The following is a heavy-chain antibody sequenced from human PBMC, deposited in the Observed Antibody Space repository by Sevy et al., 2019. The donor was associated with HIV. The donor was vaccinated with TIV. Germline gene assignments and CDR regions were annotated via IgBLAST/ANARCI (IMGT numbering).Heavy chain of an antibody. CDR1: GFTFSSYA. CDR2: ISGSGGST. D-gene: IGHD6-13*01. J-gene: IGHJ6*02. CDR3: ANSRGRYEGSSWLYYYYLMDV. Sequence: GESLKISCAASGFTFSSYAMSWVRQAPGKGLEWVSAISGSGGSTYYADSVKGRFTISRDNSKNTLYLQMNSLRPEDTAVYYCANSRGRYEGSSWLYYYYLMDVWGQGTTVTVSS. V-gene: IGHV3-23*01.